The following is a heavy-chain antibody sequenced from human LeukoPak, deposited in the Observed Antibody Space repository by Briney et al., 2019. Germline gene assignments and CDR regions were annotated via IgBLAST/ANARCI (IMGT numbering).Heavy chain of an antibody. Sequence: SETLSLTCTVSGASISSYHWSWIRQPAGKGLEWIGRLSASGTTNYNPSLKSRVIISVDKSKNQFSLKLSSVTAADTAVYYCARDADGDISPNWFDPWGQGTLVTVSS. CDR1: GASISSYH. J-gene: IGHJ5*02. D-gene: IGHD4-17*01. CDR3: ARDADGDISPNWFDP. CDR2: LSASGTT. V-gene: IGHV4-4*07.